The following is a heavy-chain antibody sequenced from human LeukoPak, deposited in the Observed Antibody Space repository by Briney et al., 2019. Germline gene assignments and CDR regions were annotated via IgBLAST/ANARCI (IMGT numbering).Heavy chain of an antibody. Sequence: SETLSLTCTVSGGSISSYYWSWIRQPPGKGLEWIGYIYYSGSTNYNPSLKSRVTISVDTSKNQFSLRLSSVTAADTAVYYCARGPLSRIRRNYFDYWGQGTLVTVSS. D-gene: IGHD1-14*01. CDR2: IYYSGST. CDR1: GGSISSYY. V-gene: IGHV4-59*12. J-gene: IGHJ4*02. CDR3: ARGPLSRIRRNYFDY.